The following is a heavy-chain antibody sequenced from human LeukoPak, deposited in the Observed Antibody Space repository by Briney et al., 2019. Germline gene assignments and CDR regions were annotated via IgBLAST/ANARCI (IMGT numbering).Heavy chain of an antibody. Sequence: PGRSLRLSCAASGFTFSAYALHWVRQAPGKGLEWVALISYDGINKYYADSVKGRFTISRDNSKNMFYVQMDSLRADDTAVYYCAGDWNVWGNYQRGGFDCWGQGTQVTVCS. CDR3: AGDWNVWGNYQRGGFDC. CDR2: ISYDGINK. V-gene: IGHV3-30-3*01. J-gene: IGHJ4*02. CDR1: GFTFSAYA. D-gene: IGHD3-16*02.